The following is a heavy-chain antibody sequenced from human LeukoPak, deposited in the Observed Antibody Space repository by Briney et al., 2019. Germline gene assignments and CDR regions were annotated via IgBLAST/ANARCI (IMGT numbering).Heavy chain of an antibody. V-gene: IGHV1-18*01. D-gene: IGHD2-2*01. CDR3: ARNTRGYCSSTSCYDRDYYYYYMDV. CDR2: ISAYNGNT. Sequence: ASVKVSCKASGYTFTSYGISWVRQAPGQGLEWMGWISAYNGNTNYAQKLQGRVTMTTDTSTSTAYMELRSLRSDDTAVYYCARNTRGYCSSTSCYDRDYYYYYMDVWGKGTTVTVSS. J-gene: IGHJ6*03. CDR1: GYTFTSYG.